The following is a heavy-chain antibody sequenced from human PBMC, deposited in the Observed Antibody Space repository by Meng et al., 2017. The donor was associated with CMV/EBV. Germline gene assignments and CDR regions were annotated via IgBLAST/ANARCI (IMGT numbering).Heavy chain of an antibody. CDR1: GHMRSSNW. V-gene: IGHV4-4*02. D-gene: IGHD6-13*01. CDR3: ARGSDEAAAGTSYFDY. CDR2: IYHSGST. Sequence: GHMRSSNWWRWVRQPPGKGLEWIGEIYHSGSTNYNPSLKSRVTISVDKSKNQFSLKLSSVTAADTAVYYCARGSDEAAAGTSYFDYWGQGTLVTVSS. J-gene: IGHJ4*02.